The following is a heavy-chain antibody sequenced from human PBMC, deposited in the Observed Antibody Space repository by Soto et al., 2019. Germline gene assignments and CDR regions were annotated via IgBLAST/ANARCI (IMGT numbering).Heavy chain of an antibody. CDR2: INHSGST. J-gene: IGHJ3*02. V-gene: IGHV4-34*01. CDR1: GGSFSGYY. CDR3: ARPVGYSSGWHDASDI. D-gene: IGHD6-19*01. Sequence: SETLSLTCAVYGGSFSGYYWSWIRQPPGKGLEWIGEINHSGSTNYNPSLKSRVTISVDTSKNQFSLKLSSVTAADTAVYYCARPVGYSSGWHDASDIWGQGTMVTVSS.